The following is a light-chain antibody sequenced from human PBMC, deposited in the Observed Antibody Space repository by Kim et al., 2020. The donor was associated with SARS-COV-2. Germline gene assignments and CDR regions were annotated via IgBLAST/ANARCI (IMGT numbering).Light chain of an antibody. J-gene: IGKJ1*01. Sequence: VSPGERASLSCRASQIVGTNLAWYQQKPGQSPRLLSYGASTRATGVPGRFSGSGSGTEFTLTISSLQSEDFAVYYCQQYVSWMFGQGTKVDIK. V-gene: IGKV3-15*01. CDR1: QIVGTN. CDR2: GAS. CDR3: QQYVSWM.